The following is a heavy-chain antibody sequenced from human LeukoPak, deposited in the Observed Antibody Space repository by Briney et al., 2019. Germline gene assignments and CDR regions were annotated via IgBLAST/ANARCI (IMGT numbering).Heavy chain of an antibody. V-gene: IGHV3-33*06. CDR3: AKGIAAGAMGYMDV. CDR1: GFTFSRNG. CDR2: IWYDGSNK. Sequence: PGASLRLSCAASGFTFSRNGMHWVRQAPGKGLEWVGVIWYDGSNKYYADPVRGRFTISRDNSKSTMFLQMNSLRVEDTAVYYCAKGIAAGAMGYMDVWGKGTMVTVSS. D-gene: IGHD6-25*01. J-gene: IGHJ6*03.